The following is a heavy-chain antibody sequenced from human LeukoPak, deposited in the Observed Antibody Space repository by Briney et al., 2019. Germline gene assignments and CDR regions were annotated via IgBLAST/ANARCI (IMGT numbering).Heavy chain of an antibody. J-gene: IGHJ4*02. V-gene: IGHV3-9*01. D-gene: IGHD4-11*01. CDR2: ISWNSGSI. Sequence: GGSLRLSCAASGFTFDDYAMHWVRQAPGKGLEWVSGISWNSGSIGYADSVKGRFTISRDSAKNTLYLQMNSLRAEDTAVYYCAKVAPTVRSYWGQGTLVTVSS. CDR1: GFTFDDYA. CDR3: AKVAPTVRSY.